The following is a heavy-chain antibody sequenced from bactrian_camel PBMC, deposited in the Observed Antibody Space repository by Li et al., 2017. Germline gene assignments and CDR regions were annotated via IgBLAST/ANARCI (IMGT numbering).Heavy chain of an antibody. Sequence: HVQLVESGGGSVQAGGSLRLSCVVSGDPISSKCMAWFRQAGGNQRELAAVIYYGGAGGVRTFHADSVKGRFTISKANARNVIYLHMENLKPDDTGMYYCAADSCSLRDAGWFGSPALDPSEYTYWGQGTQVTVS. V-gene: IGHV3S54*01. CDR1: GDPISSKC. J-gene: IGHJ4*01. D-gene: IGHD1*01. CDR2: IYYGGAGGVRT. CDR3: AADSCSLRDAGWFGSPALDPSEYTY.